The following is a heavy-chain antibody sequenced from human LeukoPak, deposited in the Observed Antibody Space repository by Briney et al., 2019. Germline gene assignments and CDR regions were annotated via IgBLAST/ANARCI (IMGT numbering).Heavy chain of an antibody. CDR3: ARHPGYCSGGSCSYFDY. CDR1: GGSISSYC. Sequence: SETLSLTCTVSGGSISSYCWSWIRQPAGKGLEWIGRIYTSGSTNYNPSLKSRVTMSVDTSKNQFSLQLSSVTAADTAVYYCARHPGYCSGGSCSYFDYWGQGTLVTVSS. V-gene: IGHV4-4*07. CDR2: IYTSGST. J-gene: IGHJ4*02. D-gene: IGHD2-15*01.